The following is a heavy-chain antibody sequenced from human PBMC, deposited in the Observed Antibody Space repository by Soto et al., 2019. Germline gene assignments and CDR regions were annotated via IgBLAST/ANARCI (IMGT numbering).Heavy chain of an antibody. D-gene: IGHD3-10*01. CDR2: IYPGDSDT. CDR1: GYSFTSYW. Sequence: RGESLKISCKGSGYSFTSYWIGLVRQMPGKGLEWMGIIYPGDSDTRYSPSFQGQVTISADKSISTAYLQWSSLKASDTAMYYCARYSGIIMIRGAPLGEYWFDSWGQGTLVTVSS. CDR3: ARYSGIIMIRGAPLGEYWFDS. V-gene: IGHV5-51*01. J-gene: IGHJ5*01.